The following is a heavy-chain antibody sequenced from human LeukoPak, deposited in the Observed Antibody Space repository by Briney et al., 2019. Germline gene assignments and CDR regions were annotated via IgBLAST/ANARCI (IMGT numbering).Heavy chain of an antibody. J-gene: IGHJ4*02. D-gene: IGHD6-19*01. CDR1: GGSISSSSYY. V-gene: IGHV4-39*07. CDR3: ARGGSSGLYGFDY. Sequence: SETLSLTCTVSGGSISSSSYYWGWIRQPPGKGLEWIGSIYYSGSTYYNPSLKSRVTISVDTSKNQFSLKLSSVTAADTAVYYCARGGSSGLYGFDYWGQGTLVTISS. CDR2: IYYSGST.